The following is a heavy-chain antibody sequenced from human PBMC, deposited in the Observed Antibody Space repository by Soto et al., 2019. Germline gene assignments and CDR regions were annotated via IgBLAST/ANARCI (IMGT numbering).Heavy chain of an antibody. CDR2: ISWNSGSI. Sequence: SLKISCAASGFTFDDYAMHWVRQAPGKGLEWVSGISWNSGSIGYADSVKGRFTISRDNAKNSLYLQMNSLRAEDTALYYCAKDRGAYYYDSSGYDYWGQGTLVTVSS. D-gene: IGHD3-22*01. CDR1: GFTFDDYA. CDR3: AKDRGAYYYDSSGYDY. J-gene: IGHJ4*02. V-gene: IGHV3-9*01.